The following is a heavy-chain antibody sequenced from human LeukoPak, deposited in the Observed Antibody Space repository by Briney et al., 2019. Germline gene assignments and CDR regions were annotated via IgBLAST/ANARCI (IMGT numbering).Heavy chain of an antibody. J-gene: IGHJ4*02. CDR3: ATPRSGYSQFDY. Sequence: SETLSLTCTVSGGSIGSSSYYWGWIRQPPGKGLEWIGTIYYSGSTYYNPSLKSRLTISVDTSKNQFSLKLSSVTAADTAVYYCATPRSGYSQFDYWAREPWSPSPQ. CDR2: IYYSGST. D-gene: IGHD3-3*01. V-gene: IGHV4-39*01. CDR1: GGSIGSSSYY.